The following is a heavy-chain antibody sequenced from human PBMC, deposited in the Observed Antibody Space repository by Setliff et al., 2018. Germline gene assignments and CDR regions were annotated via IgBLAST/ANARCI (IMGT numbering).Heavy chain of an antibody. Sequence: SETLSLTCAAYGGSFSDYYWTWIRQPPGKGLAWIGEINHSGSTNFNPSLKSRVTISVDTSKNQFSLKLTSVTAADTAMYYCARGRNVAARLLDSWGQGTLVTVSS. CDR1: GGSFSDYY. J-gene: IGHJ4*02. D-gene: IGHD6-6*01. V-gene: IGHV4-34*01. CDR2: INHSGST. CDR3: ARGRNVAARLLDS.